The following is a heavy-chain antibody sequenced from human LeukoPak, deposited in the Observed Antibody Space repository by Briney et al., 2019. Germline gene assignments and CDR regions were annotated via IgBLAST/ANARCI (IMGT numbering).Heavy chain of an antibody. D-gene: IGHD2/OR15-2a*01. CDR1: GFTLSNYA. CDR3: GTWAFYHSLDV. V-gene: IGHV3-23*01. CDR2: INDGGGST. Sequence: GGSLRLSCAASGFTLSNYAMSWVRQAPGKGLEWVSSINDGGGSTYYADPVKGRFTISRDNSKDSLYLQMNSLTTDDTALYYCGTWAFYHSLDVWGQGTTVTVSS. J-gene: IGHJ6*02.